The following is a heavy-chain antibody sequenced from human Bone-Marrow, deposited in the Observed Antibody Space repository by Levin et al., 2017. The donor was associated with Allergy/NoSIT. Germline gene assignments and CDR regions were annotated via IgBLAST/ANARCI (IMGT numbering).Heavy chain of an antibody. CDR2: INPTGGRT. D-gene: IGHD6-6*01. CDR1: GYTFTNYY. CDR3: ARADINPEYSSTWYFDY. J-gene: IGHJ4*02. V-gene: IGHV1-46*01. Sequence: ASVKVSCKASGYTFTNYYIHWLRQAPGRGVEWMGGINPTGGRTNYAQMLQGRVTMTRDTSTSTVYMELSSLRVEDTAVYYCARADINPEYSSTWYFDYWGQGSEVTVSS.